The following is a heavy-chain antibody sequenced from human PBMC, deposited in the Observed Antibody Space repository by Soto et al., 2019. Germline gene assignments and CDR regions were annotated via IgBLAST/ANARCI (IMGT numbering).Heavy chain of an antibody. V-gene: IGHV4-30-2*01. D-gene: IGHD4-17*01. CDR3: SRAHYCDYGYCMDV. CDR2: IYPSGST. Sequence: QLQLQESGSGLVKPSQTLSLTCAVSGGSISSGGYSWSWIRQPPGKGLEWIGYIYPSGSTYYNPSLKSRVTISVDRSKDQFTLKLSSVTAAATAVYYCSRAHYCDYGYCMDVWGQGTTVTVSS. J-gene: IGHJ6*02. CDR1: GGSISSGGYS.